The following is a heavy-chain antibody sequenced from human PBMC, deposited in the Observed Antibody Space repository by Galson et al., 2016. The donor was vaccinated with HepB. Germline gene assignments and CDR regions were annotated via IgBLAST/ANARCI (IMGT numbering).Heavy chain of an antibody. CDR2: ISSSSSTI. V-gene: IGHV3-48*01. CDR3: ARGTYYDFWKHGMDV. Sequence: SLRLSCAASGFTLSSYSMNWVRQAPGKGLEWVSYISSSSSTIYYAASVKGRFTISRDNSKNTLYLQINSLRAEDTAVYYCARGTYYDFWKHGMDVWGKGTTVTVSS. J-gene: IGHJ6*04. D-gene: IGHD3-3*01. CDR1: GFTLSSYS.